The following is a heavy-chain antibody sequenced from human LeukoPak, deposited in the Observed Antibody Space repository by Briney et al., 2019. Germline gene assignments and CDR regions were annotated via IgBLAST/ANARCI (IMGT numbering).Heavy chain of an antibody. Sequence: GGSLRLSCAASGFTFSSYAMSWVRQAPGKGLEWVSAVSKSGESTDYADSVKGRFTISRDNSKNTLYVQMNSLRAEDTAVYYCAKSSGGVHYFYYMDVWGKGTTVTVSS. V-gene: IGHV3-23*01. J-gene: IGHJ6*03. CDR1: GFTFSSYA. CDR2: VSKSGEST. CDR3: AKSSGGVHYFYYMDV. D-gene: IGHD3-10*01.